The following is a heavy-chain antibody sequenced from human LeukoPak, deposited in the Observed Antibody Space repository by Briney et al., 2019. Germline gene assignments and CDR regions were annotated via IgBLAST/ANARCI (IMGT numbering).Heavy chain of an antibody. Sequence: SGTLSLTCSVSGGSISSSSYYWGWIRRPPGKGLEWIGSIYYSGSTYYNPSLKSRVTISVDTSKNQFSLKLSSVTAADTAVYYCAGRYFDWLRGIDPWGQGTLVTVSS. J-gene: IGHJ5*02. V-gene: IGHV4-39*01. CDR3: AGRYFDWLRGIDP. CDR2: IYYSGST. D-gene: IGHD3-9*01. CDR1: GGSISSSSYY.